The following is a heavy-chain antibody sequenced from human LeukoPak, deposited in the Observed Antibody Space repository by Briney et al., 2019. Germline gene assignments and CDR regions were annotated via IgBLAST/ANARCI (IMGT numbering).Heavy chain of an antibody. CDR3: ARDRGSGAFDI. CDR1: GGSISSGYY. D-gene: IGHD3-16*01. V-gene: IGHV4-38-2*02. CDR2: IYHSGST. Sequence: SQTLSLTCTVSGGSISSGYYWGWIRQPPGKGLEWIGSIYHSGSTYYNPSLKSRVTISVDTSKNQFSLKLSSVTAADTAVYYCARDRGSGAFDIWGQGTMVTVSS. J-gene: IGHJ3*02.